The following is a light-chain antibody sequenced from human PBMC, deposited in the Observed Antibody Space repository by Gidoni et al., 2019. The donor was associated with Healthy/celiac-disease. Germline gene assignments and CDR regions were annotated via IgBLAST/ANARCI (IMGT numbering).Light chain of an antibody. J-gene: IGKJ2*01. CDR1: QSVGSY. V-gene: IGKV3-11*01. Sequence: EIVLTQSPDTASLSPGERATLSCRASQSVGSYLAWYQQRPCQAPRLLISDASSRAAGIPARFSGSGSATHFTLTIRSLEPDDFAVYSCQQRSDWPYTFGQGTKLEI. CDR3: QQRSDWPYT. CDR2: DAS.